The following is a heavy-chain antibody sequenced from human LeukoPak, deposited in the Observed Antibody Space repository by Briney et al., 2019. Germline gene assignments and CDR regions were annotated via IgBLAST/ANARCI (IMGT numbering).Heavy chain of an antibody. V-gene: IGHV3-53*01. D-gene: IGHD2-2*01. CDR1: GFTVSSNH. CDR3: AKDQYCTSTSCYVGY. J-gene: IGHJ4*02. Sequence: GSLRLSCAASGFTVSSNHMSWVRQAPGKGLEWVSVIYSSDTTYHADSVKGRFTISRDNSKNTLYLQMNSLRAEDTAVYYCAKDQYCTSTSCYVGYWGQGTLVTVSS. CDR2: IYSSDTT.